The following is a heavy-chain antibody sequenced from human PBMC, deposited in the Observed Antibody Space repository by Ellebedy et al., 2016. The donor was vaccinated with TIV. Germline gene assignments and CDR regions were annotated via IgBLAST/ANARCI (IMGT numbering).Heavy chain of an antibody. CDR1: GFTVTTNY. J-gene: IGHJ4*02. V-gene: IGHV3-53*01. D-gene: IGHD3-10*02. Sequence: GESLKISCAASGFTVTTNYMNWVRQAPGKGLEWVSVIFSAADGGETHYADSVKGRFTISRDSSKNTLYLQMNSLRAEDTAVYYCASSRYHYYVGNTIFAYWGQGTLVTVSS. CDR2: IFSAADGGET. CDR3: ASSRYHYYVGNTIFAY.